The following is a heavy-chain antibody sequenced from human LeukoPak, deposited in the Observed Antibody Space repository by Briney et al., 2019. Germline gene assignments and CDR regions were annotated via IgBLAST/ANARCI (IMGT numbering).Heavy chain of an antibody. V-gene: IGHV3-7*01. Sequence: GGSLRLSCAASGFTFSSYAMNWVRQAPGKGLEGVANIKQDGSEKFFVDSVRGRFSISRDNAKNSLYLQMNSLRADDTAVYYCAGGSLWSPNWFDPWGQGTLVTVSS. D-gene: IGHD3-10*01. CDR3: AGGSLWSPNWFDP. CDR1: GFTFSSYA. J-gene: IGHJ5*02. CDR2: IKQDGSEK.